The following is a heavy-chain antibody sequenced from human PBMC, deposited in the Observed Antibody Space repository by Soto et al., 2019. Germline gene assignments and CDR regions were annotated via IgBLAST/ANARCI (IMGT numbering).Heavy chain of an antibody. D-gene: IGHD3-10*01. Sequence: PSETLSLTCTVSGGSISSGGYYWSWIRQHPGKGLEWIGYIYYSGSTYYNPSLKSRVTISVDTSKNQFSLKLSSVTAADTAVYYCARDSRFRLDGMDVWGHGTTVTVSS. CDR3: ARDSRFRLDGMDV. V-gene: IGHV4-31*03. CDR1: GGSISSGGYY. J-gene: IGHJ6*02. CDR2: IYYSGST.